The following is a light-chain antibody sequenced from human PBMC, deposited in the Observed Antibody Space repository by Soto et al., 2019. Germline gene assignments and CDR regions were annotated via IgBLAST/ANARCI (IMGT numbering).Light chain of an antibody. CDR2: DAS. CDR3: QHYKSYFFT. J-gene: IGKJ3*01. CDR1: QSVSSW. Sequence: DIQMTQSPSTLSASVGDRVTITCRASQSVSSWLAWYQQKPGQAPKLLIYDASSLESGVPSRFSGSGSGTEFTLTISSLQPDDFATYYCQHYKSYFFTFGPGTKVEIK. V-gene: IGKV1-5*01.